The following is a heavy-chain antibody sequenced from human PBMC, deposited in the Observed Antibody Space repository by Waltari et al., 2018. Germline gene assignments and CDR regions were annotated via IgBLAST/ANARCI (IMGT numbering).Heavy chain of an antibody. D-gene: IGHD3-9*01. Sequence: QVQLVQPGAEVKKPGASVKVYCRASGHTFTCYDMHWVRQAPGQGLVWMGWINPNSGGTNDAQKFQGRVTMTRDTSISTAYMELSRLRSDDTAVYYCANGPELRYFDWLFSPGTGDGMDVWGQGTTVTVSS. CDR2: INPNSGGT. CDR1: GHTFTCYD. J-gene: IGHJ6*02. CDR3: ANGPELRYFDWLFSPGTGDGMDV. V-gene: IGHV1-2*02.